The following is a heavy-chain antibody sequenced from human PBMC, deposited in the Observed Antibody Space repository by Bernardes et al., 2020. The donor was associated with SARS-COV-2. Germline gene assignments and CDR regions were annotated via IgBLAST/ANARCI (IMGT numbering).Heavy chain of an antibody. D-gene: IGHD3-10*01. J-gene: IGHJ6*04. CDR2: MSNSGTYT. CDR1: GFSFSNYS. Sequence: VESLCLSCVGSGFSFSNYSVNWVRQAPGKGLEWVSSMSNSGTYTYYADSVKGRFTISRDNAKNSLYLQMNSLGAEDTAVYYCARDSAFGSCNYYRTYHYYGMDVLGKGTTVTVSS. V-gene: IGHV3-21*06. CDR3: ARDSAFGSCNYYRTYHYYGMDV.